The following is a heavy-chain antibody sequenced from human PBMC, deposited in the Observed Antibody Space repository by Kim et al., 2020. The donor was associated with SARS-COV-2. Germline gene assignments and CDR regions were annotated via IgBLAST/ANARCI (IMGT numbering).Heavy chain of an antibody. CDR2: ISYDGSNK. CDR1: GFTFSSYG. D-gene: IGHD3-3*01. V-gene: IGHV3-30*18. J-gene: IGHJ6*02. CDR3: AKDSEGDFWSGYYQGYYYYGMDV. Sequence: GGSLRLSCAASGFTFSSYGMHWVRQAPGKGLEWVAVISYDGSNKYYADSVKGRFTISRDNSKNTLYLQMNSLRAEDTAVYYCAKDSEGDFWSGYYQGYYYYGMDVWGQGTTVTVAS.